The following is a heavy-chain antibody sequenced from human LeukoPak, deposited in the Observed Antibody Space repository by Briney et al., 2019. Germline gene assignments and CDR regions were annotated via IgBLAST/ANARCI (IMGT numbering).Heavy chain of an antibody. CDR3: ARGPPAYCGGDCFDTYAFDI. J-gene: IGHJ3*02. CDR1: GGSISSSSYY. CDR2: IYYSGST. D-gene: IGHD2-21*02. Sequence: SETLSLTCTVSGGSISSSSYYWGWIRQPPGKGLEWIGSIYYSGSTYYNPSLKSRVTISADTSKNQFSLKLSSVTAADTAVYYCARGPPAYCGGDCFDTYAFDIWGQGTMVTVSS. V-gene: IGHV4-39*07.